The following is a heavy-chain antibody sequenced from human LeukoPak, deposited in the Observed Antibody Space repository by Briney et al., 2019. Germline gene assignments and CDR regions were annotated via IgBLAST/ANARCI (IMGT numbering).Heavy chain of an antibody. V-gene: IGHV3-21*01. Sequence: GGSLRLSCAASGFTFSSYSMNWVRQAPGKGLEWVSSISSSSSYIYYADSVKGRFTISRDNAKNSLYLQMNSLRAEDTAVYYCAKAYCSGGRCLGYFQHWGQGTLVTVSS. CDR3: AKAYCSGGRCLGYFQH. CDR2: ISSSSSYI. D-gene: IGHD2-15*01. CDR1: GFTFSSYS. J-gene: IGHJ1*01.